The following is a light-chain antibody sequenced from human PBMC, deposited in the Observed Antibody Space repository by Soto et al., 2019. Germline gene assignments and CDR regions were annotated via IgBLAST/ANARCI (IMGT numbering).Light chain of an antibody. J-gene: IGLJ1*01. CDR3: NSYTTTSALV. Sequence: QSALTQPGSACGSPGQSITISCTGSSADIGSHDYVSWYQQHPGKVPKLIIYEVSKRPSGASDRFSGSKSGNAAYLSISGLQPEDEADYYCNSYTTTSALVFGTGTKVTVL. CDR1: SADIGSHDY. CDR2: EVS. V-gene: IGLV2-14*01.